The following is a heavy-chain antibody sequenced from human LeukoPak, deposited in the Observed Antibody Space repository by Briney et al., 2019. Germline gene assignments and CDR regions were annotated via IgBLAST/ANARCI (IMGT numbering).Heavy chain of an antibody. CDR1: GFTVSRNY. Sequence: PGGSLRLSCAASGFTVSRNYMSWVRQAPGKGLEWVSAISGSGANTYYADSVKGRFTISRDNSKNTVYLQMNSLRAEDTAVYYCAKAEVAAAGYGWFDYWGQGTLVTVSS. V-gene: IGHV3-23*01. CDR3: AKAEVAAAGYGWFDY. D-gene: IGHD6-13*01. J-gene: IGHJ4*02. CDR2: ISGSGANT.